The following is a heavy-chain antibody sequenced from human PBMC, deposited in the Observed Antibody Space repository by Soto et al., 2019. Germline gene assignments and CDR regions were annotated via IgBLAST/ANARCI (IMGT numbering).Heavy chain of an antibody. CDR2: INPSGGST. Sequence: ASVKVSCKASGYTFTSYYMHWVRQAPGQGLEWIGIINPSGGSTSYAQKFQGRVTMTRDTSTSTVYMELSSLRSEDTGVYYCAGRGYCSGGSCYGYGMDVRGQGTTVTVSS. CDR1: GYTFTSYY. V-gene: IGHV1-46*01. D-gene: IGHD2-15*01. CDR3: AGRGYCSGGSCYGYGMDV. J-gene: IGHJ6*02.